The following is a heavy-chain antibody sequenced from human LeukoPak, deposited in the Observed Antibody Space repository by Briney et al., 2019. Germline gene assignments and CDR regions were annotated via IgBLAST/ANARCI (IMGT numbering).Heavy chain of an antibody. D-gene: IGHD4-17*01. CDR2: ISAYNGNT. Sequence: GASVKVSCKASGYTFTSYGISWVRQAPGQGLEWMGWISAYNGNTNYAQKLQGRVTMTTDTSTSTAYMELRSLRSDDTAVYYCARGGYGDYVNYYYYYMDVWGQGTTVTVSS. CDR1: GYTFTSYG. V-gene: IGHV1-18*01. CDR3: ARGGYGDYVNYYYYYMDV. J-gene: IGHJ6*03.